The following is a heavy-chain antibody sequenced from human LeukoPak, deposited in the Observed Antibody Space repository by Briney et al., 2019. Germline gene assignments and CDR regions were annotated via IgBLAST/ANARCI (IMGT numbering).Heavy chain of an antibody. CDR2: INPNSGGT. Sequence: GASVKVSCKASGYTFTGYYMHWVRHAPGQGLEWMGWINPNSGGTNYAQKFQGRVTMTRDTSISTAYMELSRLRSDDTAVYYCARACGFNSGSYWHDYWGQGTLVTVSS. D-gene: IGHD1-26*01. J-gene: IGHJ4*02. V-gene: IGHV1-2*02. CDR1: GYTFTGYY. CDR3: ARACGFNSGSYWHDY.